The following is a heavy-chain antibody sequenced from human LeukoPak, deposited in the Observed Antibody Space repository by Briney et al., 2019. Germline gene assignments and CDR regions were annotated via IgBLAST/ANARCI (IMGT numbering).Heavy chain of an antibody. CDR3: AREGDYYDRQYYFDY. D-gene: IGHD3-22*01. Sequence: SETLSLTCAVYGGSFSGYYWSWIRQPPGKGLEWIGYIYYSGSTYYNPSLKSRVTISVDTSKNQFSLKLSSVTAADTAVYYCAREGDYYDRQYYFDYWGQGTLVTVSS. CDR2: IYYSGST. V-gene: IGHV4-30-4*01. J-gene: IGHJ4*02. CDR1: GGSFSGYY.